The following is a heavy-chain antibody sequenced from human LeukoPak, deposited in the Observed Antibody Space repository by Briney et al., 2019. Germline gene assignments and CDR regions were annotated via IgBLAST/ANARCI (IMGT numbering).Heavy chain of an antibody. V-gene: IGHV4-30-4*01. D-gene: IGHD2-21*02. CDR2: IYYSGST. CDR3: ARDPGGVTQFGP. Sequence: SETLSLTCTVSGDSISSGDYYWSWIRQPPGKGLEWIGYIYYSGSTYYNPSLKSRVTISVDTSKNQFSLKLSSVTAADTAVYYCARDPGGVTQFGPWGQGTLVTVSS. CDR1: GDSISSGDYY. J-gene: IGHJ5*02.